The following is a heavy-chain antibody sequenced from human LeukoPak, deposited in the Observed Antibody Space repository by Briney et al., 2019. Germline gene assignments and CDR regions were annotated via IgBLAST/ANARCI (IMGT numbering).Heavy chain of an antibody. CDR1: GGSISSYY. V-gene: IGHV4-59*01. CDR2: IYYSGST. CDR3: ARGTFGGYCSGGSFVYFDY. D-gene: IGHD2-15*01. Sequence: PSETLSLTCTVSGGSISSYYWSWIRQPPGKGLEWIGYIYYSGSTNYNPSLKSRVTISVDTSKNQFSLKLSSVTAADTAVYYCARGTFGGYCSGGSFVYFDYWGQGTLVTVSS. J-gene: IGHJ4*02.